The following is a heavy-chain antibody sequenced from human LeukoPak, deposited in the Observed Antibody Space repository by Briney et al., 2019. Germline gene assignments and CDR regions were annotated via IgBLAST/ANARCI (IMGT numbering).Heavy chain of an antibody. V-gene: IGHV3-7*01. CDR3: ARVGGKYSSSGY. Sequence: GGSLRLSCAAAGFTFSSYWMGWVRQAPGKGLEWVANIKQDGSEKYYVDSVKGRFTISRDNAKNSLYLQMNSLRAEDTAVYYSARVGGKYSSSGYWGQGTLVTVSS. J-gene: IGHJ4*02. D-gene: IGHD6-6*01. CDR2: IKQDGSEK. CDR1: GFTFSSYW.